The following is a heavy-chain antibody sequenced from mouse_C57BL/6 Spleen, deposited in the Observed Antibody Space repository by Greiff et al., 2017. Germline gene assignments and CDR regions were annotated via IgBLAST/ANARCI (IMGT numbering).Heavy chain of an antibody. CDR1: GYAFSSYW. V-gene: IGHV1-80*01. Sequence: QVQLQQSGAELVKPGASVKISCKASGYAFSSYWMNWVKQRPGKGLEWIGQIYPGDGDTNYNGKFKGKDTLTADKSSSTAYMQLSSLTSEDSAVYFCARRTGDYAMDYWGQGTSVTVSS. J-gene: IGHJ4*01. D-gene: IGHD3-1*01. CDR3: ARRTGDYAMDY. CDR2: IYPGDGDT.